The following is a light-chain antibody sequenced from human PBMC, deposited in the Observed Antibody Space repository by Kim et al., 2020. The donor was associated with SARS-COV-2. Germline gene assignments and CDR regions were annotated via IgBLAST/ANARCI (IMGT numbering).Light chain of an antibody. V-gene: IGLV3-19*01. CDR1: SIRSYY. J-gene: IGLJ2*01. CDR3: NSRDSNDNVV. CDR2: GKN. Sequence: VALGKDVRITCQGDSIRSYYATWHQQKPGQAPIVVIYGKNNRPSGIQDRFSGSSSGNTASLTITGTQAGDEADYYCNSRDSNDNVVFGGGTQLTVL.